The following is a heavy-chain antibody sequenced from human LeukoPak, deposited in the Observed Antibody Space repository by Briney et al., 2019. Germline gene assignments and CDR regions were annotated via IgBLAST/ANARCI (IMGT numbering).Heavy chain of an antibody. J-gene: IGHJ4*02. D-gene: IGHD3-10*01. V-gene: IGHV1-2*02. CDR1: GYTFTGYY. Sequence: EASVKVSCKASGYTFTGYYMHWVRQAPGQGLEWMGWINPNSGGTNYAQKFQGRVTMTRDTSISTAYMELSRLRSDDTAVYYCARARGSGSYYRPFDYWGQGTLVTVSS. CDR2: INPNSGGT. CDR3: ARARGSGSYYRPFDY.